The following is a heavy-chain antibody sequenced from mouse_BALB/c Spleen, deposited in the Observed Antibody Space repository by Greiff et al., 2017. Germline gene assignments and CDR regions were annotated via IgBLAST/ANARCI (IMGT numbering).Heavy chain of an antibody. D-gene: IGHD6-5*01. CDR3: ARRGKEGYADY. Sequence: QVQLQQSGAELMKPGASVKISCKATGYTFSSYWIEWVKQRPGHGLEWIGEILPGSGSTNYNEKFKGKATFTADTSSNTAYMQLSSLTSEDSAVYYCARRGKEGYADYWGQGTTLTVSS. J-gene: IGHJ2*01. V-gene: IGHV1-9*01. CDR1: GYTFSSYW. CDR2: ILPGSGST.